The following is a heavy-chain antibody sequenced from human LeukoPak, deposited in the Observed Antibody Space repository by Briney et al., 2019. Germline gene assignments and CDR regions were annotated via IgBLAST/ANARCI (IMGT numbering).Heavy chain of an antibody. D-gene: IGHD3-9*01. J-gene: IGHJ4*02. V-gene: IGHV3-30*18. CDR3: AKGARLQYFDWLFVDY. Sequence: RGSLRLSCAASGFTFSYYGMHWVRQAPGKGLEWVAVISYEGSNQYYADSVKGRFTISRDNSKNTLYLQMNSLRPEDTAVYYCAKGARLQYFDWLFVDYWGQGALVTVSS. CDR2: ISYEGSNQ. CDR1: GFTFSYYG.